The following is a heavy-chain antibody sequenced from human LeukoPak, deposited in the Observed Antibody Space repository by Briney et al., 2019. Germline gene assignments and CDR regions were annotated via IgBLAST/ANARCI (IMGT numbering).Heavy chain of an antibody. CDR3: AELGITMIGGV. CDR2: ISSSGSTI. V-gene: IGHV3-48*03. J-gene: IGHJ6*04. D-gene: IGHD3-10*02. Sequence: GGSLRLSCAASGFTFSSYEMNWVRHAPGKGLEWVSYISSSGSTIYYADSAKGRFTISRDNTKNSLYLQMNSLRAEDTAVYYCAELGITMIGGVWGKGTTVTISS. CDR1: GFTFSSYE.